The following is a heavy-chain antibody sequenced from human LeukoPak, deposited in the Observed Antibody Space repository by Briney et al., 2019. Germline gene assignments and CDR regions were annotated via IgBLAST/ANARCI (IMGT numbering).Heavy chain of an antibody. J-gene: IGHJ4*02. V-gene: IGHV3-9*01. CDR3: AREVLGTASAFDY. CDR1: GFTFDDYA. Sequence: GGSLRLSCEASGFTFDDYAMHWVRQAPGKGLEWVSGISWNSGSIGYADSVKGRFTISIDNAKNSLSLQMNSLRADDTAVYYCAREVLGTASAFDYWGQGTLVTVSS. D-gene: IGHD1-1*01. CDR2: ISWNSGSI.